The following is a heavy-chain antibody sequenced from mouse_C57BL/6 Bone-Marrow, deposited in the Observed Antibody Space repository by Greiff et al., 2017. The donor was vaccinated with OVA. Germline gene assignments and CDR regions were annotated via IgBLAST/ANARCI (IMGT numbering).Heavy chain of an antibody. D-gene: IGHD2-5*01. CDR2: IDPSDSYT. J-gene: IGHJ2*01. Sequence: QVQLQQPGAELVKPGASVKLSCKASGYTFTSYWMQWVKQRPGQGLEWIGEIDPSDSYTNYNQKFKGKATLTVDTSSSTAYMQLSSLTSVDSAVNYCARRYSNPFDDGGQGTTLTVSS. CDR3: ARRYSNPFDD. V-gene: IGHV1-50*01. CDR1: GYTFTSYW.